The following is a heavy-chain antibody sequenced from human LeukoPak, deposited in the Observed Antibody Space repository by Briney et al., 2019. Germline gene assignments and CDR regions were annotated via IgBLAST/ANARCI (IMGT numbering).Heavy chain of an antibody. D-gene: IGHD3-9*01. V-gene: IGHV4-4*02. CDR1: GGSISSSNR. CDR2: IYHSGST. Sequence: SGTLSLTCAVSGGSISSSNRWSWVRQPPGKGLEWIGEIYHSGSTNYNPSLKGRVTISVDKSKNQFSLKLSSVTAADTAVYYCARDRYDILTGWALYGMDVWGKGTTVTVSS. CDR3: ARDRYDILTGWALYGMDV. J-gene: IGHJ6*04.